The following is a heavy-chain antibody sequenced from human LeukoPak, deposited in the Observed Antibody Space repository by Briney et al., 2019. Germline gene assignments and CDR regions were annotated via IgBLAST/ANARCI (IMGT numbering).Heavy chain of an antibody. CDR1: ADTFTSYY. CDR3: ARGWHYYDGSDYYYEGDAFDI. J-gene: IGHJ3*02. Sequence: EASVKVSCKASADTFTSYYMHWVRQAPGQGLEWMAIINPIGGSTTYAQNFQGRVTMTRDTSTSTVYMEMSSLRSDDTAVYYCARGWHYYDGSDYYYEGDAFDIWGQGTMVTVSS. V-gene: IGHV1-46*01. D-gene: IGHD3-22*01. CDR2: INPIGGST.